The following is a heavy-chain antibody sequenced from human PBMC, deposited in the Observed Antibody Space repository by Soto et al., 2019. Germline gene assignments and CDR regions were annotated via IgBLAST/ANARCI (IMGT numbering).Heavy chain of an antibody. J-gene: IGHJ4*02. CDR2: VYHTGRT. V-gene: IGHV4-61*01. CDR1: GGSFKSGSYS. D-gene: IGHD3-3*01. CDR3: ARFFPYFAP. Sequence: QVQLQESGPGLVKPSETLSLTCTVSGGSFKSGSYSWSWIRQPPGKGLEWIGYVYHTGRTSYNPSLKSRASTSMATSKNQFSLNLASVPAAATALFFCARFFPYFAPWGQGTLVPVPS.